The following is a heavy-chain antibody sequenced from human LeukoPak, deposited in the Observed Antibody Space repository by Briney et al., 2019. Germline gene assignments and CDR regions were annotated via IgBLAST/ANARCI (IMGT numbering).Heavy chain of an antibody. Sequence: SETLSLTGAVYGGSFSGYYWSWIRQPPGKGLEWIGYIYYSGSTNYNPSLKSRVTISVDTSKNQFSLKLSSVTAADTAVYYCARHLPADYYDSSGYLDYWGQGTLVTVSS. V-gene: IGHV4-59*08. CDR2: IYYSGST. J-gene: IGHJ4*02. D-gene: IGHD3-22*01. CDR1: GGSFSGYY. CDR3: ARHLPADYYDSSGYLDY.